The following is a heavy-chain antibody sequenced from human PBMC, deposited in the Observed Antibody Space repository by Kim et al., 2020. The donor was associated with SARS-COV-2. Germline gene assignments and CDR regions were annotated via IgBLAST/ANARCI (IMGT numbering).Heavy chain of an antibody. CDR1: GFTFSSYA. D-gene: IGHD2-2*01. J-gene: IGHJ6*02. Sequence: GGSLRLSCSASGFTFSSYAMHWVRQAPGKGLEYFSAISSNGGSTYYADSVKGRFTISRDNSKNTLYLQMSSLRAEDTAVYYCVKAVGIVVVPAVNYGMDVGGQGTTVTVSS. V-gene: IGHV3-64D*09. CDR2: ISSNGGST. CDR3: VKAVGIVVVPAVNYGMDV.